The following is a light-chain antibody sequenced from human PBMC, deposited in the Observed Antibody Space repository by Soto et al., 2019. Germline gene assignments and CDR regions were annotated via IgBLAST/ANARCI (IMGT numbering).Light chain of an antibody. CDR3: QQRSNWPLFT. J-gene: IGKJ3*01. CDR1: QSVSSY. Sequence: EIVLTQSPATLSLSPGEIATLSCRASQSVSSYLAWYQQKPGQAPRLLIYDASNRATGIPARFSGSGSGTDFTLTISSLETEDFAVYYCQQRSNWPLFTFGPGTKVDIK. CDR2: DAS. V-gene: IGKV3-11*01.